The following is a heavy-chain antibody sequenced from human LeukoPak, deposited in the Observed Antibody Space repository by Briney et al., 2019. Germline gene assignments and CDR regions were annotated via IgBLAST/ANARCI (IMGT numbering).Heavy chain of an antibody. CDR1: GGSFSGYY. D-gene: IGHD3-3*01. Sequence: SATLSLTCAVYGGSFSGYYWSWIRQPPGKGLEWIGEINHSGSTNYNPSLKSRVTMSVDTSKNQFSLKLSSVTAADTAVYYCAGFWSGYPNYYYYMDVWGKGTTVTVSS. V-gene: IGHV4-34*01. CDR2: INHSGST. J-gene: IGHJ6*03. CDR3: AGFWSGYPNYYYYMDV.